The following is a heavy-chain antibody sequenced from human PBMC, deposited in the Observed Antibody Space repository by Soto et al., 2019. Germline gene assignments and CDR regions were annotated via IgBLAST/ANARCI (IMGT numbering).Heavy chain of an antibody. J-gene: IGHJ4*02. CDR3: ARDGYFDH. V-gene: IGHV1-18*01. Sequence: QVQLVQSGAEVKKPGDSVRVSLKASGYTFTNYGIGWVRHAPGQGLEWMGWISANNGNTKYAQKLQGRVTMTTDASTSTAYMELRILRSDDAAVYYCARDGYFDHWGQGTLVTVSS. CDR2: ISANNGNT. CDR1: GYTFTNYG.